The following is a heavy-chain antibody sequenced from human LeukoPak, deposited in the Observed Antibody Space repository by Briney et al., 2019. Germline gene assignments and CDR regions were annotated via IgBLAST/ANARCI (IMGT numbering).Heavy chain of an antibody. CDR2: INHSGST. D-gene: IGHD3-3*01. V-gene: IGHV4-34*01. Sequence: PSETLSFTCAVYGGSFSGYYWSWIRQPPGKGLEWIGEINHSGSTNYNPSLKSRVTISVDTSKNQFSLKLSSVTAADTAVYYCARQFPSTIYYYYYMDVWGKGTTVTVSS. CDR1: GGSFSGYY. J-gene: IGHJ6*03. CDR3: ARQFPSTIYYYYYMDV.